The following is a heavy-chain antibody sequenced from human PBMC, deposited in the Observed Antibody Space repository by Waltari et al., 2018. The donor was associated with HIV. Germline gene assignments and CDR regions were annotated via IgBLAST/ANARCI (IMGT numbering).Heavy chain of an antibody. D-gene: IGHD4-17*01. CDR1: GFSLSSSGVG. CDR2: IYWNDDK. CDR3: AHRPVDTMTTSYYFDY. Sequence: QITLKESGPTLVKPTQTLTLTCTFSGFSLSSSGVGVGWIRQPPRKALEWLAFIYWNDDKHYNPSLKSRLTITKDASKNQVILTMTNMDPVDTATYYCAHRPVDTMTTSYYFDYWGQGTLVTVSS. J-gene: IGHJ4*02. V-gene: IGHV2-5*01.